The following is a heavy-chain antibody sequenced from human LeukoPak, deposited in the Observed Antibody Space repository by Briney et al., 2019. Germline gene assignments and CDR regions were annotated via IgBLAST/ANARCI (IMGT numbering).Heavy chain of an antibody. Sequence: GGSLRLSCAASGFTFSDYYMSWIRQAPGKGLGWVSYISSSGSTIYYADSVKGRFTISRESAKNSLYLQMNSLRVEDTAVYYCTREGSTDYYYYGMDVWGQGTTVTVSS. V-gene: IGHV3-11*04. D-gene: IGHD5/OR15-5a*01. CDR3: TREGSTDYYYYGMDV. J-gene: IGHJ6*02. CDR2: ISSSGSTI. CDR1: GFTFSDYY.